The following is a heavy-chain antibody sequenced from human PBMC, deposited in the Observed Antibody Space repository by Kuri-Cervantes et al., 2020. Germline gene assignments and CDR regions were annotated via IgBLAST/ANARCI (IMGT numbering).Heavy chain of an antibody. J-gene: IGHJ6*02. CDR1: GFTFSSNA. Sequence: GGSLRLSCAASGFTFSSNAMHWVRQAPGKGLEWVSGISWNSGSIGYADSVKGRFTISRDNAKNTLYLQMNSLRAEDTAVYYCARVFNDYGDYVWETYYYYGMDVWGQGTTVTVSS. D-gene: IGHD4-17*01. CDR2: ISWNSGSI. CDR3: ARVFNDYGDYVWETYYYYGMDV. V-gene: IGHV3-74*01.